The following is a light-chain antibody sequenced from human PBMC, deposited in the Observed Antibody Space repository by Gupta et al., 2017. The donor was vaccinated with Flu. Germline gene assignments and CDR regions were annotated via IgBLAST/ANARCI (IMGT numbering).Light chain of an antibody. CDR1: QGITNF. V-gene: IGKV1-16*01. CDR2: AAS. Sequence: DIQMTQSTPSLSASVGERVTMTCRASQGITNFVAWFQEKPGKAPKSLIYAASSLKSGVPSRFSGSGSGTEFTLTISSLQPEDFATYYCLQYNIHPPTFGQGTQVEI. CDR3: LQYNIHPPT. J-gene: IGKJ1*01.